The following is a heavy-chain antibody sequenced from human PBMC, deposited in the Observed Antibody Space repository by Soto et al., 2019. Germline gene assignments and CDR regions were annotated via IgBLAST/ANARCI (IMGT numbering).Heavy chain of an antibody. V-gene: IGHV4-39*01. J-gene: IGHJ6*03. CDR2: IYYSGST. CDR1: GGSISSSSYY. CDR3: ARLRRDYNYYYMDV. Sequence: SETLSLTCTVSGGSISSSSYYWGWIRQPPGKGLEWIGSIYYSGSTYYNPSLKSRVTISVDTSKNQFSLKLSSVTAADTAVYYCARLRRDYNYYYMDVWGKGTTVTVSS.